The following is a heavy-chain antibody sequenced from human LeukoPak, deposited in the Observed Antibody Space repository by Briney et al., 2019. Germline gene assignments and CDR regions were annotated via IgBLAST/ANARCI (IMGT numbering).Heavy chain of an antibody. J-gene: IGHJ4*02. V-gene: IGHV3-33*01. CDR1: GFTFSSYG. CDR2: IWYDGSNK. CDR3: AREHQYSSSWYDSFDY. D-gene: IGHD6-13*01. Sequence: GGSLRLSCAASGFTFSSYGMHWVRQAPGKGLEWVAVIWYDGSNKYYADSVKGRFTISRDNSKNTLYLQMNSLRAEDTAVYYCAREHQYSSSWYDSFDYWGQGTLVTVSS.